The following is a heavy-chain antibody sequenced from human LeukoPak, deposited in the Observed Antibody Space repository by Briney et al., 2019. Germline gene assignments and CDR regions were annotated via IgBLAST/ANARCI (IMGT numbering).Heavy chain of an antibody. Sequence: GGSLRLSCAASGFTLSSYWMHWVRHAPGKGLEWVSGISWNGGSIGYADSVKGRFTISRDNAKNSLYLQMNSLRAEDTALYYCAKDIKRGYYYYYGMDVWGQGTTVTVSS. V-gene: IGHV3-9*01. D-gene: IGHD3-10*01. J-gene: IGHJ6*02. CDR3: AKDIKRGYYYYYGMDV. CDR1: GFTLSSYW. CDR2: ISWNGGSI.